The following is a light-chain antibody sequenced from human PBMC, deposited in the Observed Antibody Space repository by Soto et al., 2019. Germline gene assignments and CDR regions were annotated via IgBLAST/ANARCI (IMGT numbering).Light chain of an antibody. Sequence: IVLTQSPATLSSFQGDRATLSCGASQSINSRSLAWYQQKPGQAPRLLIYDASSRATGIPDRFSASGSGTDFTLTISSLEPEDFAVYYCQQYVASPYTFGQGTKVDIK. V-gene: IGKV3D-20*01. J-gene: IGKJ2*01. CDR3: QQYVASPYT. CDR2: DAS. CDR1: QSINSRS.